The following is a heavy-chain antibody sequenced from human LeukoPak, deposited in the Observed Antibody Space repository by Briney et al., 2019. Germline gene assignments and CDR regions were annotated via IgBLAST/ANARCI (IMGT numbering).Heavy chain of an antibody. D-gene: IGHD6-19*01. J-gene: IGHJ4*02. CDR3: ATGKFGTGWDS. Sequence: GGSLRLSCAASGFAVTSYGMNWVRQAPGKGLEWVSGIGGTGETNSADSMKGRFTISRDKSKNTVFLQMNSLKGDDTAVYYCATGKFGTGWDSWGQGTLVTVSS. CDR1: GFAVTSYG. CDR2: IGGTGET. V-gene: IGHV3-23*01.